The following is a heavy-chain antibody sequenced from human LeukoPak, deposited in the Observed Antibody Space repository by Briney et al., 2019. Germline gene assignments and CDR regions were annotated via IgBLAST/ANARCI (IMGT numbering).Heavy chain of an antibody. CDR2: INHSGST. CDR3: ARKYSSGWYSY. D-gene: IGHD6-19*01. V-gene: IGHV4-34*01. Sequence: SETLSLTCAVYGGSFSGYYWSWIRQPPGKGLEWIGEINHSGSTNYNPSLKSRVTISVDTSKNQFSLKLSSVTAADTAVYYCARKYSSGWYSYWGQGTLVTVSS. J-gene: IGHJ4*02. CDR1: GGSFSGYY.